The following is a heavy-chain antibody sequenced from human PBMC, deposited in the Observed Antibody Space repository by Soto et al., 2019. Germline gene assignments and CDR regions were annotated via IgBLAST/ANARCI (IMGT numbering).Heavy chain of an antibody. D-gene: IGHD1-26*01. J-gene: IGHJ5*02. Sequence: QVQLQQWGAGLLKPSETLSLTCAVYGGSFSGYYWSWIRQPPGKGLEWIGEINHSGSTNYNPSLKSRVTISVDTSKNHFSLKLSSVTAADTAVYYCARGYRTSWFDPWGQGTLVTVSS. CDR2: INHSGST. CDR1: GGSFSGYY. V-gene: IGHV4-34*01. CDR3: ARGYRTSWFDP.